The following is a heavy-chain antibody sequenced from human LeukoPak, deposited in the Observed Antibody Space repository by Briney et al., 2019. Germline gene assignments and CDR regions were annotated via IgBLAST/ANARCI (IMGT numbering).Heavy chain of an antibody. Sequence: PSETLSLTCDVLGGSFTDYFWTWIRQSPGKGLGWIGEINDYTGKTNYNPSLNSRASISLEKSKNQFSLELRSVTAADTAVYYCARGRIAKIVVVHSFHYGMDVWGQGTTVTVSS. J-gene: IGHJ6*02. D-gene: IGHD3-22*01. CDR2: INDYTGKT. CDR3: ARGRIAKIVVVHSFHYGMDV. CDR1: GGSFTDYF. V-gene: IGHV4-34*01.